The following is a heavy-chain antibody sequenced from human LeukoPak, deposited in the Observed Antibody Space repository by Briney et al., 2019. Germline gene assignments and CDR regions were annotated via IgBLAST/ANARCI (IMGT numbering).Heavy chain of an antibody. Sequence: ASVKVSCKASGYTFTGYYMHWVRQAPGQGLEWMGWINPNSGGTNYAQKFQGRVTMTRDTSISTAYMELSRLRSDDTAVYYCARASSLSSLTIFRGGGDYYFDYWGQGTLVTVSS. CDR3: ARASSLSSLTIFRGGGDYYFDY. CDR1: GYTFTGYY. CDR2: INPNSGGT. J-gene: IGHJ4*02. V-gene: IGHV1-2*02. D-gene: IGHD3-9*01.